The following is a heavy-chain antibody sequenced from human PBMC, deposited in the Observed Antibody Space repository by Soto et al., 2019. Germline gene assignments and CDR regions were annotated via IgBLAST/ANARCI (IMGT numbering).Heavy chain of an antibody. Sequence: SETLSLTCTVSGGSISSGGYYWSWIRQHPGRGLEWIGYIYYSGSTYYNPSLKSRVTISVDTSKNQFSLKLSSVTAADTAVYYCARDNDSSSSFSFDPWGQGTLVTVSS. CDR1: GGSISSGGYY. J-gene: IGHJ5*02. CDR3: ARDNDSSSSFSFDP. D-gene: IGHD6-6*01. V-gene: IGHV4-31*03. CDR2: IYYSGST.